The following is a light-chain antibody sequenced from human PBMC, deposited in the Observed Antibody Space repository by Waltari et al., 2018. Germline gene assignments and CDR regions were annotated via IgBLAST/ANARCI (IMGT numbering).Light chain of an antibody. CDR1: QSIGTW. Sequence: DIQMTQSPSTLSASVGDRVTITCRASQSIGTWLAWYQQKPGKASKLLIYEATTLENGVSSRFSGSGSGTEFTLTISSLQPDDFATYYCQRYNSYPITFGPGTKVDI. J-gene: IGKJ3*01. V-gene: IGKV1-5*03. CDR3: QRYNSYPIT. CDR2: EAT.